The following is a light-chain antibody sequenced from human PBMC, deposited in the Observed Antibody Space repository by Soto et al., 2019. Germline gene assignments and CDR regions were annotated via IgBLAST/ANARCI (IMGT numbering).Light chain of an antibody. CDR1: SSNIGAGYD. J-gene: IGLJ2*01. V-gene: IGLV1-40*01. CDR3: QSYDSSLSVLV. CDR2: GNS. Sequence: QSVLTQPPSVSGAPGQRVTTSCTGSSSNIGAGYDVHWYQQLPGTAPKLLIYGNSNRPSGVPDRFSGSKSGTSASLAITGLQAEDEADYYCQSYDSSLSVLVFGGGTKVTVL.